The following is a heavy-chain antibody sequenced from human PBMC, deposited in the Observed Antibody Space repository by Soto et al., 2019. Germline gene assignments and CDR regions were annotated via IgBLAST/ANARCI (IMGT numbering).Heavy chain of an antibody. J-gene: IGHJ6*03. CDR3: ASGDCVAGTCYSLAGSFYYYMDV. CDR2: INNDGSVS. V-gene: IGHV3-74*01. CDR1: GFTFSNYW. D-gene: IGHD2-15*01. Sequence: EVQLVESGGGLVQPGGYLRLSCVASGFTFSNYWMYWVRQAPGEGLVWVSRINNDGSVSSYADSVKGRLTISRDNVKNTLYLQMDSLRAEDTAVYYCASGDCVAGTCYSLAGSFYYYMDVWGKGTTVTVFS.